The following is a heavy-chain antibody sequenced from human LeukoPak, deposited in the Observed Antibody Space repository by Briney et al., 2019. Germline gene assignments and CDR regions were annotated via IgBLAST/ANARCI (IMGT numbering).Heavy chain of an antibody. CDR1: GDSVSSNSTA. V-gene: IGHV6-1*01. Sequence: SQTLSLTCAISGDSVSSNSTACNWIRQSPSRGLEWLGRTYYRSKWYNDYAVSVKSRITINPDTSKNQFSLQLNSVTPEDTAVYYCARGFYYTGMDVWGQGTTVTVSS. CDR2: TYYRSKWYN. CDR3: ARGFYYTGMDV. D-gene: IGHD3-10*01. J-gene: IGHJ6*02.